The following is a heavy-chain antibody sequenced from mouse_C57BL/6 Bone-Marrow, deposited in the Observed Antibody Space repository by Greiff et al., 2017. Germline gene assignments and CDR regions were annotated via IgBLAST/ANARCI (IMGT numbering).Heavy chain of an antibody. CDR2: INPSSGYT. Sequence: VQVVESGAELAKPGASVKLSCKASGYTFTSYWMNWVKQRPGQGLEWIGYINPSSGYTKYNQKFKDKATLTADKSSSTAYMQLSSLTYEDSAVYYCATGGNCAWFAYWGQGTLVTVSA. CDR3: ATGGNCAWFAY. D-gene: IGHD2-1*01. J-gene: IGHJ3*01. CDR1: GYTFTSYW. V-gene: IGHV1-7*01.